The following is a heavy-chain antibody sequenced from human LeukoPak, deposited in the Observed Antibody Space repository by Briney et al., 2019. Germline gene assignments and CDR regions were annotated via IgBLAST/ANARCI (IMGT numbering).Heavy chain of an antibody. CDR1: GFTFSSYA. V-gene: IGHV3-23*01. J-gene: IGHJ6*03. CDR2: ISGSGGST. D-gene: IGHD3-22*01. CDR3: AKVDHDSSGYDYYYYMDV. Sequence: GSLRLSCAASGFTFSSYAMSWVRQAPGKGLEWVSAISGSGGSTYYADSVKGRFTISRDNSKNTLYLQMNSLRAEDTAVYYCAKVDHDSSGYDYYYYMDVWGKGTTVTVSS.